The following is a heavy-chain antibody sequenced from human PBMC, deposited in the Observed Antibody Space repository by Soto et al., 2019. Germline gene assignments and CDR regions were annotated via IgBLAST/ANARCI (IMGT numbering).Heavy chain of an antibody. CDR3: VRASGMDV. J-gene: IGHJ6*02. Sequence: LRLSCAASGCKFTSYAMNWVRQAPGKGLEWVAVISYDGSNKYYADSVKGRFTVSRDASKNTLYLKMNSLRTEDTAVYYCVRASGMDVWGQATTVTVSS. CDR1: GCKFTSYA. CDR2: ISYDGSNK. V-gene: IGHV3-30-3*01.